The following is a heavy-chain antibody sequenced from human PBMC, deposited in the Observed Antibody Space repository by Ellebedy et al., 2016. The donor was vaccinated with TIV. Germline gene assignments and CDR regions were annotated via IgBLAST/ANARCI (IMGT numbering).Heavy chain of an antibody. J-gene: IGHJ6*03. CDR2: TYYRGST. CDR3: ARHGAGADMSYYYYYMDV. V-gene: IGHV4-61*01. CDR1: GGSVSSGRYY. D-gene: IGHD3-16*01. Sequence: MPSETLSLTCTVSGGSVSSGRYYRSWIRQPPGKGLEWIGSTYYRGSTNYNPSLGNRVTISDASKNQLSLKLSSVTAADTAVYYCARHGAGADMSYYYYYMDVWGKGTTVTVSS.